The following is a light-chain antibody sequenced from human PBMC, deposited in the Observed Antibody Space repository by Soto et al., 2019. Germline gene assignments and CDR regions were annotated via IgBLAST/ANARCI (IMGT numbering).Light chain of an antibody. CDR3: QQYHSYWT. Sequence: DFQMTQAPSTLSASVGDRVTITCRASQNIRSRLAWFQQKPGKAPKLLIYDASSLESGVPQRFSGSGSGTEFTLTISSLQTDYLSTYYCQQYHSYWTFGQGTKVE. V-gene: IGKV1-5*01. J-gene: IGKJ1*01. CDR2: DAS. CDR1: QNIRSR.